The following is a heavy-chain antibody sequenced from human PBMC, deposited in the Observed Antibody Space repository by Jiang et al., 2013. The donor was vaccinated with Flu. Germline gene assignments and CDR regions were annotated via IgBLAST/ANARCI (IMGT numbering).Heavy chain of an antibody. V-gene: IGHV4-59*08. J-gene: IGHJ6*02. CDR2: IYYSGST. CDR1: GGSISSYY. CDR3: ARHGSGYYYYGMDV. D-gene: IGHD3-3*01. Sequence: LLKPSETLSLTCTVSGGSISSYYWSWIRQPPGKGLEWIGYIYYSGSTNYNPSLKSRVTISVDTSKNQFSLKLSSVTAADTAVYSCARHGSGYYYYGMDVWGQGTTVTVSS.